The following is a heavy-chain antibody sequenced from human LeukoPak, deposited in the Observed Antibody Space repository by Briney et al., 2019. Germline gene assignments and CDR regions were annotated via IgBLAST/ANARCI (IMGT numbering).Heavy chain of an antibody. J-gene: IGHJ5*02. V-gene: IGHV1-69*13. CDR3: ARAPIAAAGNDWFDP. CDR2: IIPIFGTA. CDR1: GGTFSSYA. Sequence: SVKASCKASGGTFSSYAISWVRQAPGQGLEWMGGIIPIFGTANYAQKFQGRVTITADESTSTAYMELSSLRSEDTAVYYCARAPIAAAGNDWFDPWGQGTLVTVSS. D-gene: IGHD6-13*01.